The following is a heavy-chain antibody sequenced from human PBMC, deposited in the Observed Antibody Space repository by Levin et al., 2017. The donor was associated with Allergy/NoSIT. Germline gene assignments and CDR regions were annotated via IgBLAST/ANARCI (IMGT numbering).Heavy chain of an antibody. J-gene: IGHJ6*02. CDR1: GLAFSDSF. CDR3: ARGHYGLDV. CDR2: INSRATTI. Sequence: GGSLRLSCAASGLAFSDSFMSWIRQAPGKGLEWVSYINSRATTIFYADSVKGRFTISRDNAKKSVYLQMNSLRAEDTAVYYCARGHYGLDVWGQGTTVTVSS. V-gene: IGHV3-11*01.